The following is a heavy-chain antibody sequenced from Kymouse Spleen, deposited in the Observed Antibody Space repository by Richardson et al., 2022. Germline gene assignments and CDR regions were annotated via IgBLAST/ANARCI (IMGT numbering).Heavy chain of an antibody. J-gene: IGHJ6*02. CDR2: ISSSGSTI. D-gene: IGHD6-6*01. CDR1: GFTFSDYY. Sequence: QVQLVESGGGLVKPGGSLRLSCAASGFTFSDYYMSWIRQAPGKGLEWVSYISSSGSTIYYADSVKGRFTISRDNAKNSLYLQMNSLRAEDTAVYYCARDPPPLHSSSSSYYYYGMDVWGQGTTVTVSS. V-gene: IGHV3-11*01. CDR3: ARDPPPLHSSSSSYYYYGMDV.